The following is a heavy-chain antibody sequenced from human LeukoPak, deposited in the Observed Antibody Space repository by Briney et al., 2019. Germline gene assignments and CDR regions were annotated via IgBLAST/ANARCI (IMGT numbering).Heavy chain of an antibody. V-gene: IGHV3-48*01. CDR3: ARQGSSTDEYYSYYYYMDV. CDR2: ISSSSSTI. J-gene: IGHJ6*03. Sequence: GGSLRLSCAASGFTFSSYSMNWVRQAPGKGLEWVSYISSSSSTIYYADSVKGRFTISRDNAKNSLYLQMNSLRAEDTAVYYCARQGSSTDEYYSYYYYMDVWGKGTTVTVSS. D-gene: IGHD6-13*01. CDR1: GFTFSSYS.